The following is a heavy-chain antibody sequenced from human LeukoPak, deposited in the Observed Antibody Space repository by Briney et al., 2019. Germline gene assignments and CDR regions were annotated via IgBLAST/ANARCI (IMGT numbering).Heavy chain of an antibody. V-gene: IGHV1-2*02. D-gene: IGHD3-10*01. J-gene: IGHJ5*02. Sequence: EASVTVSCKASGYTFSDYYIHWVRQSPGQGLEWMAWINTKGASTKYAQKFQGRVTMTRDTSINTVYMELSRLTSDDTAIYYCARDAEYGSGSMWLLDPWGQGTQVTVSS. CDR1: GYTFSDYY. CDR2: INTKGAST. CDR3: ARDAEYGSGSMWLLDP.